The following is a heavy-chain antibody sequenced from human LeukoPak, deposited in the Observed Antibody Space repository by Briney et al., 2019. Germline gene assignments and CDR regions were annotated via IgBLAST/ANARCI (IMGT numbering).Heavy chain of an antibody. J-gene: IGHJ4*02. CDR1: GGSFSGYY. CDR3: ARGPKIFNYDFWSGYYRSYFDY. CDR2: INHSGST. Sequence: RASETLSLTCAVYGGSFSGYYWSWIRQPPGKGLEWIGEINHSGSTNYNPSLKSRVTISVDTSKNQFSLKPSSVTAADTGVYYCARGPKIFNYDFWSGYYRSYFDYWGQGTLVTVSS. V-gene: IGHV4-34*01. D-gene: IGHD3-3*01.